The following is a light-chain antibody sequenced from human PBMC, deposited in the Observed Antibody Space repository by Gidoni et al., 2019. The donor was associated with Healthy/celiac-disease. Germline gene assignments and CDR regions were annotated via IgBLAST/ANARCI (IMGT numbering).Light chain of an antibody. J-gene: IGKJ1*01. CDR2: KAS. V-gene: IGKV1-5*03. CDR1: QSISSW. Sequence: IQMTQSPSTLSASVGDRVTITCRASQSISSWLAWYQQKPGKAPKVLIYKASSLESGVTSRFSGSGSGTEFTLTISSLKTDDFETYYCQQYNSYPWTFGQGTKVEIK. CDR3: QQYNSYPWT.